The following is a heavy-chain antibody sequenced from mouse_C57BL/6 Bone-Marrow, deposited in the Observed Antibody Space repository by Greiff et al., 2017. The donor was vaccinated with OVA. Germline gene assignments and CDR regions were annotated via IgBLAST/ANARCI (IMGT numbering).Heavy chain of an antibody. Sequence: QVHVKQSGAELVRPGTSVKMSCKASGYTFTNYWIGWAKQRPGHGLEWIGDIYPGGGYTNYNEKFKGKATLTADKSSSTAYMQFSSLTSEDSAIYYCARYDGYPSYWGQGTLVTVSA. D-gene: IGHD2-3*01. CDR2: IYPGGGYT. V-gene: IGHV1-63*01. CDR1: GYTFTNYW. J-gene: IGHJ3*01. CDR3: ARYDGYPSY.